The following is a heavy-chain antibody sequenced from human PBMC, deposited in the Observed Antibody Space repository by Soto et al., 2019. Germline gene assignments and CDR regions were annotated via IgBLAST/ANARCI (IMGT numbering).Heavy chain of an antibody. D-gene: IGHD3-22*01. J-gene: IGHJ4*02. Sequence: GGSLRLSCAASGFTFSSYSMNWVRQAPGKGLEWVSYISSSSSTIYYADSVKGRSTISRDNAKNSLYLQMNSLRDEDTAVYYCARDYADSSGSNSDYWGQGTLVTVSS. V-gene: IGHV3-48*02. CDR3: ARDYADSSGSNSDY. CDR2: ISSSSSTI. CDR1: GFTFSSYS.